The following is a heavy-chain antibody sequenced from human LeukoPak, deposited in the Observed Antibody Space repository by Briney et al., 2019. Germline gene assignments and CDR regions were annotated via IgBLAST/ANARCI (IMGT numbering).Heavy chain of an antibody. CDR2: IYTSGST. D-gene: IGHD1-26*01. CDR3: ARASSRSGSVDY. Sequence: SETLSLTCTVSGGSISSYYWSWIRQPAGKGLEWIGRIYTSGSTNYNPSLMSRVTMSVDTSKNQFSLKLISVTAADTAVYYCARASSRSGSVDYWGQGTLVTVSS. CDR1: GGSISSYY. V-gene: IGHV4-4*07. J-gene: IGHJ4*02.